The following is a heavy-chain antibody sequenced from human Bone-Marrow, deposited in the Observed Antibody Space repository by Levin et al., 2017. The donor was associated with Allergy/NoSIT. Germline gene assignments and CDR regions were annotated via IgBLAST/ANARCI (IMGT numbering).Heavy chain of an antibody. CDR2: INPSGGST. CDR1: GYTFTSYY. J-gene: IGHJ6*02. D-gene: IGHD6-13*01. Sequence: GESLKISCKASGYTFTSYYMHWVRQAPGQGLEWMGIINPSGGSTSYAQKFQGRVTMTRDTSTSTVYMELSSLRSEDTAVYYCARDLHSSSPVNYYYGMDVWGQGTTVTVSS. CDR3: ARDLHSSSPVNYYYGMDV. V-gene: IGHV1-46*01.